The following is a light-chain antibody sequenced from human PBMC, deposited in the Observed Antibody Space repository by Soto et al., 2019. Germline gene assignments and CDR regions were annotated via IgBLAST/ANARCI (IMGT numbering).Light chain of an antibody. J-gene: IGLJ3*02. CDR1: SSNIGNNA. CDR2: YDD. Sequence: QSVLTQPPSVSAAPRQRVTISCSGSSSNIGNNAVIWYQQLPGKAPKLLIYYDDLLPSGVSDRFSGSKSGTSGSLAISGLQSEAEADYYCAAWDDSLNGPVFGGGTKLTVL. V-gene: IGLV1-36*01. CDR3: AAWDDSLNGPV.